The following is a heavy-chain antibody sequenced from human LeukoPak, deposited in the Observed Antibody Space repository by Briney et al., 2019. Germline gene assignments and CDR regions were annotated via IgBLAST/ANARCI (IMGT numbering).Heavy chain of an antibody. V-gene: IGHV4-34*01. Sequence: SETLSLTCAVYGGSFSGYYWSWIRQPPGKGLEWIGEINHSGSTNYNPFLKSRVTISVDTSKNQFSLKLSSMTAADTAVYYCASSNAHFDYWGQGTLVTVSS. J-gene: IGHJ4*02. CDR3: ASSNAHFDY. CDR1: GGSFSGYY. CDR2: INHSGST. D-gene: IGHD4/OR15-4a*01.